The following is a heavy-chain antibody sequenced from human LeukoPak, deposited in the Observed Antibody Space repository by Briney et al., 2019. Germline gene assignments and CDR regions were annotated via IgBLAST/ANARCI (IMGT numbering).Heavy chain of an antibody. CDR1: GGSFSGYY. J-gene: IGHJ4*02. Sequence: PSETLSLTCAVYGGSFSGYYWSWIRQPPGKGLEWIGEINHSGSTNYNPSLKSRVTISVDTSKNQFSLKLSSVTAADTAVYYCARQQDGLWLKYYFDYWGQGTLVTVSS. CDR2: INHSGST. V-gene: IGHV4-34*01. D-gene: IGHD3-10*01. CDR3: ARQQDGLWLKYYFDY.